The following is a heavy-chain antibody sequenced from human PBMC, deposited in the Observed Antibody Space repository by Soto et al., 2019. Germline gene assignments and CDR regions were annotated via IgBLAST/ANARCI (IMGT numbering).Heavy chain of an antibody. Sequence: SETLSLTCTVSGGSISSSSYYWGWIRQPPGKGLEWIGSIYYSGSTYYNPSLKSRVTISVDTSKNQFSLKVSSVTAADTAVYYCARGRGGGGITIFGVVIKRNMDVWGKGTTVTVSS. CDR3: ARGRGGGGITIFGVVIKRNMDV. V-gene: IGHV4-39*01. D-gene: IGHD3-3*01. CDR1: GGSISSSSYY. J-gene: IGHJ6*03. CDR2: IYYSGST.